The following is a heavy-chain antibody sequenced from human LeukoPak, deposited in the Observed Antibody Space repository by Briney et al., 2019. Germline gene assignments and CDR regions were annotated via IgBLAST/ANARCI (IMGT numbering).Heavy chain of an antibody. V-gene: IGHV4-31*03. CDR3: ARESRRDAYGGGLDY. J-gene: IGHJ4*02. D-gene: IGHD4-23*01. CDR2: IYYSGST. Sequence: SQTLSLTCTVSGGSISSGGYYWSWIRQHPGKGLEWIGYIYYSGSTYYNPSLKSRVTISVDTSKNQFSLKLSSVTAADTAVYYCARESRRDAYGGGLDYWGQGTLVTVSS. CDR1: GGSISSGGYY.